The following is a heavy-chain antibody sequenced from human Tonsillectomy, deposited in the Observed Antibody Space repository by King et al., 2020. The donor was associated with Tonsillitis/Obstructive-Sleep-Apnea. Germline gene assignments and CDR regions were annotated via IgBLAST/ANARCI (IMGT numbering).Heavy chain of an antibody. CDR2: IYYSGTT. CDR3: AIHYPARRDYCYDYRDV. CDR1: GSSISSSSYY. D-gene: IGHD3-10*01. Sequence: LQLQESGPGLVKPSETLSLTCTVSGSSISSSSYYWGWIRQPPGKGLEWIGTIYYSGTTYYNPSLESRFTISVDTSKNQFSLKVSSVTATDTAVYYCAIHYPARRDYCYDYRDVWGKGTTVTVSS. J-gene: IGHJ6*03. V-gene: IGHV4-39*01.